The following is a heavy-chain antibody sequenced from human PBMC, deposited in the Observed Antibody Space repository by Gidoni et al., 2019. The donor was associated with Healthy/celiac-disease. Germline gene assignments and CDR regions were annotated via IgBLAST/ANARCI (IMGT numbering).Heavy chain of an antibody. J-gene: IGHJ3*02. CDR2: IRSKAYGGTT. D-gene: IGHD5-12*01. CDR1: GFTFGDYT. Sequence: EVQLVESGGGLVPPGRSLRLSCPASGFTFGDYTMSWVRQAPGKGLEWVGFIRSKAYGGTTEYAASVKDRFTISRDESKSIAYLQMNSLKTEDTAVYYCTRVEMATILALDAFDIWGQGTMVTVSS. CDR3: TRVEMATILALDAFDI. V-gene: IGHV3-49*04.